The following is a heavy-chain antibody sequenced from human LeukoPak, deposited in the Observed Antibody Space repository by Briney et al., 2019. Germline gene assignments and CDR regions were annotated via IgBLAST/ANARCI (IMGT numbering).Heavy chain of an antibody. Sequence: ASVKVSCKASGYTFTGYYMHWVRQAHGQGLEWMGWINPNSGGTNYAQKFQGRVTMTRDTSISTAYMELSRLRSDDTAVYYCARGGRGSYSPDGYYYYYMDVWGKGTTVTVSS. CDR3: ARGGRGSYSPDGYYYYYMDV. CDR2: INPNSGGT. D-gene: IGHD1-26*01. V-gene: IGHV1-2*02. J-gene: IGHJ6*03. CDR1: GYTFTGYY.